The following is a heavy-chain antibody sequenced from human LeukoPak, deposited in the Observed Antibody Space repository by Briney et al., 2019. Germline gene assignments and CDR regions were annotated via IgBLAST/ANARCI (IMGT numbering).Heavy chain of an antibody. CDR2: ISYDGSNK. CDR3: AKDGTGAENWFDP. D-gene: IGHD1-26*01. V-gene: IGHV3-30-3*01. Sequence: GGSLRLPCAASGFTFSSYAMHWVRQAPGKGLEWVAVISYDGSNKYYADSVKGRFTISRDNSKNTLYLQMNSLRAEDTAVYYCAKDGTGAENWFDPWGQGTLVTVSS. CDR1: GFTFSSYA. J-gene: IGHJ5*02.